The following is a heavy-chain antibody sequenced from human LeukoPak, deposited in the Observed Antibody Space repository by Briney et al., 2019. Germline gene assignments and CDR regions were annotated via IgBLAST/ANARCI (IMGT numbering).Heavy chain of an antibody. CDR1: AITFSNSW. D-gene: IGHD2-21*02. J-gene: IGHJ3*02. CDR2: IKQDGSET. CDR3: ARGFQCHGDCYFDAIDI. V-gene: IGHV3-7*02. Sequence: PGGSLRLSCTASAITFSNSWMSWVRQAPGKGLEWVANIKQDGSETKYVDSVKGRFTISRDNAKNSLFLQVNSLRADDTAVYYCARGFQCHGDCYFDAIDIWGQGTLVIVSS.